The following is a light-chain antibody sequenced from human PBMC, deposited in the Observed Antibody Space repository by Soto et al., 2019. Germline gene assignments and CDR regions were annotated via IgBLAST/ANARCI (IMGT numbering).Light chain of an antibody. CDR1: SSDVGNYNL. CDR3: CSYAGTSTV. CDR2: EVN. J-gene: IGLJ3*02. Sequence: QSALTQPASVSGSPGQSITLSCTGTSSDVGNYNLVSWFQHHPGKAPKLIIYEVNKRPSGVSNRFSGSKSGNTASLTISGLQAEDEADYYCCSYAGTSTVFGGGTKLTVL. V-gene: IGLV2-23*02.